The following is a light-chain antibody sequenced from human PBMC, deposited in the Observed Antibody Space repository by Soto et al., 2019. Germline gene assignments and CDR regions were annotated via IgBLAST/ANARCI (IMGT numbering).Light chain of an antibody. J-gene: IGKJ4*01. V-gene: IGKV1D-12*01. CDR1: ESVGNW. Sequence: DIQMTQSPSSLSASVGDRITITCRAHESVGNWLAWYQQKPGKASKLLIYAATTLQSGVPSRFSGSRSGTVFSLTVSSLQPEDFATYYCQQANSFPLSVGGGTKVDSK. CDR3: QQANSFPLS. CDR2: AAT.